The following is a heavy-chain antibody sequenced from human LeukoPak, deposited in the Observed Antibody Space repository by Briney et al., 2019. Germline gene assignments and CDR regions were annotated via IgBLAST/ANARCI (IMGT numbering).Heavy chain of an antibody. J-gene: IGHJ4*02. D-gene: IGHD5-24*01. CDR3: AKGPPRGGYNRLGTFDY. CDR2: ISWDGGST. CDR1: GFTFDDYT. Sequence: GGSLRLSCAASGFTFDDYTMHWVRQAPGKGLEWVSLISWDGGSTYYADSVKGRFTISRDNSKNSLYPQMNSLRTEDTALYYCAKGPPRGGYNRLGTFDYWGQGTLVTVSS. V-gene: IGHV3-43*01.